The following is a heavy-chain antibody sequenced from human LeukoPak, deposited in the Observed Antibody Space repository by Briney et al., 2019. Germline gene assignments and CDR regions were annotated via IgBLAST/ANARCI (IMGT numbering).Heavy chain of an antibody. Sequence: GAPVKVSCKASGYTFTSYAMHWVRQAPGQRLEWMGWINAGNGNTKYSQKFQGRVTITRDTSASTAYMELSSLRSEDTAVYYCAREERADIVLMVYATDSNGFDPWGQGTLVTVSS. J-gene: IGHJ5*02. D-gene: IGHD2-8*01. CDR1: GYTFTSYA. CDR2: INAGNGNT. V-gene: IGHV1-3*01. CDR3: AREERADIVLMVYATDSNGFDP.